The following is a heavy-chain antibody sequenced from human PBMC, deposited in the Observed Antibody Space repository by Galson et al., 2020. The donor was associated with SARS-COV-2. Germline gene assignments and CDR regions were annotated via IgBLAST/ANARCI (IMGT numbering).Heavy chain of an antibody. J-gene: IGHJ5*02. V-gene: IGHV3-64*01. D-gene: IGHD5-18*01. CDR3: ARGNVAVPAAPMYSYVDP. Sequence: GGSLRLSCAASGFTFGNHAMPWAGQAPGKALEYVSGLSSDGETTHHEKSRKDRFTISRDNSKNMFYLQLGSLREEDSAVYFCARGNVAVPAAPMYSYVDPLGQGTLVTVSS. CDR2: LSSDGETT. CDR1: GFTFGNHA.